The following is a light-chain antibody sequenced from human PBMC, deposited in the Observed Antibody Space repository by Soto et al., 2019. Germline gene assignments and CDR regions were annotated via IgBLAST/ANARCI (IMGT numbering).Light chain of an antibody. V-gene: IGKV1-39*01. Sequence: DIQMTQSPSSLSASVGYRVTITCRSIHNILNYLNWYQQRPGKTPNLLGYAASNLRGGVQSRCGGGCSATVFTLSISGLQHGHFATYYSLHIPSTSSYCFGAGTKVDIK. CDR1: HNILNY. J-gene: IGKJ4*01. CDR2: AAS. CDR3: LHIPSTSSYC.